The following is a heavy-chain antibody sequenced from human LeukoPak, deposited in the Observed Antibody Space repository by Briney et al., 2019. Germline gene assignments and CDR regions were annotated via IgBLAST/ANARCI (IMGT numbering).Heavy chain of an antibody. J-gene: IGHJ4*02. V-gene: IGHV3-30*18. CDR3: AKATTYYDILTGWYDY. CDR2: ISYDGSNK. D-gene: IGHD3-9*01. Sequence: GGSLRPSCAASGFTLSSYGMHWVRQAPGKGLEWVAVISYDGSNKYYADSVKGRFTISRDNSKNTLYLQMNSLRAEDTAVYYCAKATTYYDILTGWYDYWGQGTLVTVSS. CDR1: GFTLSSYG.